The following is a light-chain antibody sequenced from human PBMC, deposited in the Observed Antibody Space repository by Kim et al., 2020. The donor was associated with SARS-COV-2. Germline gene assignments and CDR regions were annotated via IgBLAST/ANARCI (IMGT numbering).Light chain of an antibody. CDR2: GAS. Sequence: EVVLTQSPGTLSLSPGERATLSCRASQSVSANYLAWYQQKPGQAPRLLIYGASNRATGIPDRFRGSGSGTDFTLTISRLEPEDFAVYFCQQYGSSPGTFGQGTKVDIK. V-gene: IGKV3-20*01. CDR1: QSVSANY. J-gene: IGKJ1*01. CDR3: QQYGSSPGT.